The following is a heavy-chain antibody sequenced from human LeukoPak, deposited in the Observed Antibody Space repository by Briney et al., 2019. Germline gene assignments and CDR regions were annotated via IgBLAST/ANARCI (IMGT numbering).Heavy chain of an antibody. Sequence: GGSLRLSCAASGFTFSSYAMSWVRQAPGKGLEWVSAISHSGGSTYYADSVKGRFTVSRDNSKNTPYLQMNSLRAEDTAVYYCAKQASSHLEAYFDYWGQGTLVTVSS. J-gene: IGHJ4*02. CDR3: AKQASSHLEAYFDY. CDR2: ISHSGGST. V-gene: IGHV3-23*01. CDR1: GFTFSSYA. D-gene: IGHD6-13*01.